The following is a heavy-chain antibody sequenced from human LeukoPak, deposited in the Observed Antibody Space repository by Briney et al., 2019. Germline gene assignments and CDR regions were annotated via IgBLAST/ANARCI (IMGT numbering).Heavy chain of an antibody. Sequence: SETLSLTCAVSDDSIRSSAYYWGWIRQPPGKGLERIGSIYYSGSTYYNPSLRSRVTISVDTSKNQFSLKLSSVTAADTAVYYCASYYYSGNYRYFDYWGQGTLVTVSS. V-gene: IGHV4-39*01. CDR2: IYYSGST. CDR3: ASYYYSGNYRYFDY. CDR1: DDSIRSSAYY. D-gene: IGHD1-26*01. J-gene: IGHJ4*02.